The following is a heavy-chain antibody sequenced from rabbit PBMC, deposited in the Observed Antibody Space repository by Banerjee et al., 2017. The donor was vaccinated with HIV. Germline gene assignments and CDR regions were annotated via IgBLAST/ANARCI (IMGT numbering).Heavy chain of an antibody. V-gene: IGHV1S45*01. D-gene: IGHD4-1*01. CDR3: ARDLAGVIGWNFNL. CDR1: GFSFSNKYV. J-gene: IGHJ4*01. CDR2: IYPGIGT. Sequence: QEQLEESGGDLVKPEGSLTLTCTASGFSFSNKYVMCWVRQAPGKGLEWIGRIYPGIGTDYASWVNGRFTISSDNAQNTVDLKMTSLTAADTATYFCARDLAGVIGWNFNLWGPGTLVTVS.